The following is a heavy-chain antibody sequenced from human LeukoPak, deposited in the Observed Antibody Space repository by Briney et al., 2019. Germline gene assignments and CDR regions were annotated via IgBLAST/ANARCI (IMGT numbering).Heavy chain of an antibody. CDR1: GDSTSSDRYY. Sequence: SETLSLTCTVSGDSTSSDRYYGGWVRQPPGKGLEWIGNIYYSGSTYYNPSLKSRVTMSVDTSKNQFFLKLNSETAADTAVYYCARGRPYSGGYHLDYWGQGTLVTVSA. CDR2: IYYSGST. J-gene: IGHJ4*02. V-gene: IGHV4-39*02. D-gene: IGHD1-26*01. CDR3: ARGRPYSGGYHLDY.